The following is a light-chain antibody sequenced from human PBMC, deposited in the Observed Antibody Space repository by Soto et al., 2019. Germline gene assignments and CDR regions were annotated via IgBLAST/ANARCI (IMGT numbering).Light chain of an antibody. CDR3: QQYMSYS. Sequence: EIRMTQSASTLPASVGDGVTMXCRASQSLRIRIAWYKQKPRPAPKPQIYHASTLESGVPSRFSGSASGAESTLTIISLQPDEFATHYCQQYMSYSFGQGTKVDI. V-gene: IGKV1-5*01. J-gene: IGKJ1*01. CDR2: HAS. CDR1: QSLRIR.